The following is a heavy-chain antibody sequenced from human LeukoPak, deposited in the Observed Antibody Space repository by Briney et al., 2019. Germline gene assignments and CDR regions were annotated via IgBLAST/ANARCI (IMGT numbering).Heavy chain of an antibody. V-gene: IGHV3-30*02. D-gene: IGHD3-3*01. CDR2: IRYDGSNK. CDR3: AKEFLEWLLSGIDY. CDR1: GFTFSSYG. J-gene: IGHJ4*02. Sequence: PGGSLRLSCAASGFTFSSYGMHWVRQAPGKGLEWVAFIRYDGSNKYYADSVKGRFTISRDNSKNTLYLQMNSLRAEDTAVYYCAKEFLEWLLSGIDYWGQGTLVTVSS.